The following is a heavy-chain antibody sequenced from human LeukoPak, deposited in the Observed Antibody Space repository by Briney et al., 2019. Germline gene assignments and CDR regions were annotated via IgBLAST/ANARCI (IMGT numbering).Heavy chain of an antibody. CDR3: ARDRSGYGVDY. CDR1: GGSISSSSHY. D-gene: IGHD5-12*01. V-gene: IGHV4-39*07. CDR2: IYYSGST. Sequence: PSETLSLTCTVSGGSISSSSHYWGWIRQPPGKGLEWIGSIYYSGSTYYNPSLKSRVTISVDTSKNQLSLKLSSVTAADTAVYYCARDRSGYGVDYWGQGTLVTVSS. J-gene: IGHJ4*02.